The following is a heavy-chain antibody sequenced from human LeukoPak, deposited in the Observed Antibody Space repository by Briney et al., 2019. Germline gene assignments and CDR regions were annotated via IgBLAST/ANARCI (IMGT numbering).Heavy chain of an antibody. CDR2: IIPIFGTA. Sequence: ASVKVSCKASGGTFSSYAISWVRQAPGRGLEWMGGIIPIFGTANYAQKFQGRVTITADESTSTAYMELSSLRSEDTAVYYCARSYGDYYYYGMDVWGQGTTVTVSS. CDR1: GGTFSSYA. CDR3: ARSYGDYYYYGMDV. V-gene: IGHV1-69*13. D-gene: IGHD4-17*01. J-gene: IGHJ6*02.